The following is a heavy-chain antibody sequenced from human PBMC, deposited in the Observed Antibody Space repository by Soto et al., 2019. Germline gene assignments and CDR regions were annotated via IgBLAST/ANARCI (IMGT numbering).Heavy chain of an antibody. Sequence: SVKVSCKASGGTFSSYAISWVRQAPGQGLEWMGGIIPIFGTANYAQKFQGRVTITADKSTSTAYMELGSLRSEDTAVYYCARDVRDRPGYCTNGVCYYYYYGMDVWGQGTTVTVSS. CDR1: GGTFSSYA. J-gene: IGHJ6*02. CDR2: IIPIFGTA. CDR3: ARDVRDRPGYCTNGVCYYYYYGMDV. V-gene: IGHV1-69*06. D-gene: IGHD2-8*01.